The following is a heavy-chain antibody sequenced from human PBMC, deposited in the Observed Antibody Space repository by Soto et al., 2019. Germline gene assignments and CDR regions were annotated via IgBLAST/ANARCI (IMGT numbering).Heavy chain of an antibody. J-gene: IGHJ6*02. Sequence: EVQLLESGGGLVQPGGSRRLSCAASGFPFSTSAMNWVRKAPGKGREWVSIISGTSDAAHYAESAKGRFTSSRDNSKNTLYLQMNSLRAEDTAVYYCGKYSGSYPVYNGMNLWGQGTTVTVSS. CDR1: GFPFSTSA. V-gene: IGHV3-23*01. CDR3: GKYSGSYPVYNGMNL. D-gene: IGHD1-26*01. CDR2: ISGTSDAA.